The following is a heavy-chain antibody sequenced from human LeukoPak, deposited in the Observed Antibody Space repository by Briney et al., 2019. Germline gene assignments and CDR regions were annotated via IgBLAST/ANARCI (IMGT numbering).Heavy chain of an antibody. CDR2: INSDGSST. CDR3: ARERVVVTAIEDCYYGMDV. CDR1: GFTFSKYN. J-gene: IGHJ6*02. Sequence: PGGSLRLSCAASGFTFSKYNMNWVRQAPGKGLVWVSRINSDGSSTSYADSVKGRFTISRDNAKNTLHLQMNSLRAEDTAVYYCARERVVVTAIEDCYYGMDVWGQGTTVTVSS. V-gene: IGHV3-74*01. D-gene: IGHD2-21*02.